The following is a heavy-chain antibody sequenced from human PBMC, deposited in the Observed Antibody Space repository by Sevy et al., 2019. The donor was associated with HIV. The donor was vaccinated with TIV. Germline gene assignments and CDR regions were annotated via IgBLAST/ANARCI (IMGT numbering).Heavy chain of an antibody. CDR2: INPKSGGT. CDR1: GYTFAVYY. J-gene: IGHJ4*02. D-gene: IGHD2-21*02. V-gene: IGHV1-2*06. Sequence: ASVKVSCKASGYTFAVYYLHWVRQAPGQGLEWMGRINPKSGGTNYAPKFQGRVTMTRDTSISTASMELSRLRSDDTAVYYCTRSAAEAKNFYCGGDCYSDYWGQGTLVTVSS. CDR3: TRSAAEAKNFYCGGDCYSDY.